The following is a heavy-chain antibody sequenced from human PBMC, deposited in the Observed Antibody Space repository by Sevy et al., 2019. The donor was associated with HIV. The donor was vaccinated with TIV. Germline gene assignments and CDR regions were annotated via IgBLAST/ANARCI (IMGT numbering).Heavy chain of an antibody. CDR2: IKQDGSEK. J-gene: IGHJ6*02. CDR1: GFTFSSYW. CDR3: ARVGEVVPAAMSVPYYYYGMDV. Sequence: GESLKISCAASGFTFSSYWMSWVRQAPGKGLEWVANIKQDGSEKYYVDSVKGRFTISRDNAKNSLYLQMNSLRAEDTAVYYCARVGEVVPAAMSVPYYYYGMDVWGQGTTVTVSS. V-gene: IGHV3-7*03. D-gene: IGHD2-2*01.